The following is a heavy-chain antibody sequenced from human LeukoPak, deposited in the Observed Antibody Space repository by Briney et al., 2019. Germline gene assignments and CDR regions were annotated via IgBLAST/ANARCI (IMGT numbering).Heavy chain of an antibody. Sequence: SVKVSCKASGGTFSSYAISWVRQAPGQGLEWMGGIIPIFGTANYAQKFQGRVTITTDESTSTAYMELSSLRSEDTAVYYCARLRSPQAPFPDYWGQETLVTVSS. CDR1: GGTFSSYA. CDR3: ARLRSPQAPFPDY. J-gene: IGHJ4*02. V-gene: IGHV1-69*05. CDR2: IIPIFGTA.